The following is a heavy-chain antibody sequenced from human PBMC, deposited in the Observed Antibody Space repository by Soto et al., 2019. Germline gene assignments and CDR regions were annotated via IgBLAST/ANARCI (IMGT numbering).Heavy chain of an antibody. J-gene: IGHJ6*02. V-gene: IGHV1-69*01. D-gene: IGHD6-13*01. CDR1: GGTFSSYA. CDR3: ARECIAAAGDYYYYGMDV. Sequence: QVQLVQSGAEVKKPGSSVKVSCKASGGTFSSYAISWVRQAPGQGLEWMGGIIPIFGTANYAQKFQCRVTITADESTSTAYMELSSLRSEDTAVYYCARECIAAAGDYYYYGMDVWGQGTTVTVSS. CDR2: IIPIFGTA.